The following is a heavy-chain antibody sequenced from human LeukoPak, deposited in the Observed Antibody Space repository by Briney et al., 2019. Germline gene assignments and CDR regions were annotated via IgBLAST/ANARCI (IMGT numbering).Heavy chain of an antibody. CDR1: GGSISSYY. CDR2: IYYSGST. V-gene: IGHV4-59*01. CDR3: ARSAERGSYRFYYFDY. D-gene: IGHD3-16*02. Sequence: SETLSLTCTVSGGSISSYYWSWIRQPPGKGLEWIGYIYYSGSTNYNPSLMSRVTISVDTSKNQFSLKLSSVTAADTAVYYCARSAERGSYRFYYFDYWGQGTLVTVSS. J-gene: IGHJ4*02.